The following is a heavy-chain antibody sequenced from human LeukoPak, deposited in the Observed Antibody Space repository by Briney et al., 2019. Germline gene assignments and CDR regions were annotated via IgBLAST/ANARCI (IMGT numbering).Heavy chain of an antibody. J-gene: IGHJ4*02. Sequence: GGSLRLSCAVSGLTLSNVWMNWVRQAPGKGLEWVGRIRSRGNGGTTDFAAPVKGRFTISRDDSKNTLYLQMNSLTSEDTAVYYCSQGSAQYFDYWGQGTLVTVSS. D-gene: IGHD2-15*01. V-gene: IGHV3-15*07. CDR2: IRSRGNGGTT. CDR1: GLTLSNVW. CDR3: SQGSAQYFDY.